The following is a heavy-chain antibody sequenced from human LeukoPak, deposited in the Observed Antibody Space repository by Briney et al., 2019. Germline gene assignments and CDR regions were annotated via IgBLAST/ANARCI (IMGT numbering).Heavy chain of an antibody. D-gene: IGHD6-19*01. CDR3: AKGLSGYSSGWPFDY. Sequence: PGRSLRLSCTASGFTFNNYAMHWVRQAPGKGLEWVSTISGSGGSSHYADSVKGRFTISRDNSKNTLYLQMSSLRAEDTAIYYCAKGLSGYSSGWPFDYWGRGTLVTVSS. CDR1: GFTFNNYA. CDR2: ISGSGGSS. J-gene: IGHJ4*02. V-gene: IGHV3-23*01.